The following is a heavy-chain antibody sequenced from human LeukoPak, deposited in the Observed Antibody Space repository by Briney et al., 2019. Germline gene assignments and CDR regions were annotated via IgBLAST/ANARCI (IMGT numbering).Heavy chain of an antibody. CDR2: INYSGTT. CDR3: ARLRGGVQLWAD. CDR1: SGSFSSSSYF. D-gene: IGHD3-10*01. J-gene: IGHJ4*01. V-gene: IGHV4-39*01. Sequence: SETLSLSCTVSSGSFSSSSYFCGWIRQSPGMGLEWIATINYSGTTYYNPSLKSRVTTSVDTSRNQFSLKLTSVTATDTAVYYCARLRGGVQLWADWGQESLPTVSS.